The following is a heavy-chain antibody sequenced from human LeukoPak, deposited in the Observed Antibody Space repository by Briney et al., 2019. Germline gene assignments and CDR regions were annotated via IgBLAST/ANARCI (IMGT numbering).Heavy chain of an antibody. Sequence: GPSVKLSCKASGYTFTGYYMHWVRHAPGQGLEWMGWINPNSGGTNYAQKFQGRVTMTRDTSISTAYMELSRLRSDDTAVYYCARESPDLDYSCDYWGQGTLVTVSS. D-gene: IGHD4-11*01. J-gene: IGHJ4*02. V-gene: IGHV1-2*02. CDR2: INPNSGGT. CDR3: ARESPDLDYSCDY. CDR1: GYTFTGYY.